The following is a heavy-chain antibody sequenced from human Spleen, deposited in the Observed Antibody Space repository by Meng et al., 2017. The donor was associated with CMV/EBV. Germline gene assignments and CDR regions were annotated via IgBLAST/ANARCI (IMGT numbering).Heavy chain of an antibody. Sequence: RGSLRLSCAASGFMFSNYGMSWVRQAPGKGLEWVAFIRHDGSNKYYADSMKGRFAISRDNSKTTLYLQMNSLRAEDTALYYCAKGWLYYDISGPHDAFDIWGQGTMVTVSS. J-gene: IGHJ3*02. CDR1: GFMFSNYG. CDR3: AKGWLYYDISGPHDAFDI. V-gene: IGHV3-30*02. CDR2: IRHDGSNK. D-gene: IGHD3-22*01.